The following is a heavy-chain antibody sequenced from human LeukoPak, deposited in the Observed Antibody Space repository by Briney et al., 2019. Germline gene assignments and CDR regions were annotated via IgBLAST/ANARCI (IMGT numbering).Heavy chain of an antibody. CDR2: ISYDGSDK. J-gene: IGHJ4*02. D-gene: IGHD5-24*01. V-gene: IGHV3-30*18. CDR3: AKDQLDY. Sequence: PGGSLRLSCAASGFTFSSYGMHWARQATGKGLEWVAVISYDGSDKYYADSVKGRFTISRDNSKNTLYLQMNSLRAEDTAVYYCAKDQLDYWGQGTLVTVSS. CDR1: GFTFSSYG.